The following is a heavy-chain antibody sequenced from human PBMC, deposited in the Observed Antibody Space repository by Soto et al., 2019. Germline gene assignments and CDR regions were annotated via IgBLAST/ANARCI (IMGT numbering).Heavy chain of an antibody. J-gene: IGHJ6*02. CDR1: GYTFTSYG. Sequence: QVQLVQSGAEVKKPGASVKVSCKDSGYTFTSYGISWVRQAPGQGLEWMGWIRAYNGNTNYAQKLQGRVTMTTDTSTLTAYMELRSLISDDSAVYYCARDLPTIDVWGQGTTVTVSS. V-gene: IGHV1-18*01. CDR2: IRAYNGNT. CDR3: ARDLPTIDV.